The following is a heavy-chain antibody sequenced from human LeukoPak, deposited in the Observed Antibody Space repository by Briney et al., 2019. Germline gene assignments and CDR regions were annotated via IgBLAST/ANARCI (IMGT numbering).Heavy chain of an antibody. CDR3: ARDGGVGCYDSMGRHWYFD. CDR2: IYTSGST. Sequence: SQTLSLTCTVSGGSISSGSYYWSWIRQPAGKGLEWIGRIYTSGSTNYNPSLKSRVTISVDTSKNQFSLKLSSVTAADTAVYYCARDGGVGCYDSMGRHWYFD. CDR1: GGSISSGSYY. D-gene: IGHD3-22*01. V-gene: IGHV4-61*02. J-gene: IGHJ2*01.